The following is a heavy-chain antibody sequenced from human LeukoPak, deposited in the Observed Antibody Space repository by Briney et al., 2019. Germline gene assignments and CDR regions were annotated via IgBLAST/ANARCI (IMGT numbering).Heavy chain of an antibody. CDR1: GFTFSSYW. V-gene: IGHV3-7*01. Sequence: GGSLRLSCAASGFTFSSYWMSWVRQAPGKGLEWVANIKQDGSEKYYVDSVKGRFSISRDNAKNSLYLQMNSLRAEDTAVYYCARDDCSSISCYHNWFDPWGQGTLVTVSS. CDR3: ARDDCSSISCYHNWFDP. D-gene: IGHD2-2*01. CDR2: IKQDGSEK. J-gene: IGHJ5*02.